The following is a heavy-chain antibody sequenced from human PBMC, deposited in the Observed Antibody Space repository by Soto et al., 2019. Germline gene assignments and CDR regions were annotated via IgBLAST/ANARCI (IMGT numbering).Heavy chain of an antibody. CDR2: ISSNGGST. Sequence: PGGSLRLSCSASGFTFSSYAMHWVRQAPGKGLEYVSAISSNGGSTYYADPVKGRFTISRDNSKNTLYLQMSSLRAEDTAVYYCVKDSIAAAGTIDYYYGMDVWGQGTTVTVSS. CDR3: VKDSIAAAGTIDYYYGMDV. J-gene: IGHJ6*02. CDR1: GFTFSSYA. D-gene: IGHD6-13*01. V-gene: IGHV3-64D*06.